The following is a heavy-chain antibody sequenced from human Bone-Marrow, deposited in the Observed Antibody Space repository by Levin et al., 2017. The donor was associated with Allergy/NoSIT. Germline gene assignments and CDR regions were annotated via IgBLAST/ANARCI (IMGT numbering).Heavy chain of an antibody. Sequence: PGGSLRLSCTASGFTFSTYGMNWVRQAPGKGLEWVSSISSLYSYIYSVDSVEGRFTISRDNARNSLYLQMDSLRAEDTAVYYCARGNFQRDCSVGSCYSKPYFFDSWGQGTQVTVSS. CDR1: GFTFSTYG. J-gene: IGHJ4*02. D-gene: IGHD2-15*01. V-gene: IGHV3-21*01. CDR2: ISSLYSYI. CDR3: ARGNFQRDCSVGSCYSKPYFFDS.